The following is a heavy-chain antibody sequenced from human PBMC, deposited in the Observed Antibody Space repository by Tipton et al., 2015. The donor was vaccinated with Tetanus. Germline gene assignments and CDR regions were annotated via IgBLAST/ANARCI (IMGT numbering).Heavy chain of an antibody. V-gene: IGHV3-30*09. D-gene: IGHD6-25*01. CDR2: VSFGGRDG. CDR1: GFTFNDFA. CDR3: ARDKLKAATDYYNGLAV. J-gene: IGHJ6*02. Sequence: SLRLSCEASGFTFNDFAIHWVRQAPGKGLEWVAVVSFGGRDGHYVNSVKGRFAVSRDNSDNTVYLQMNSLRHEDTAEYYCARDKLKAATDYYNGLAVWGLGTRVTVSS.